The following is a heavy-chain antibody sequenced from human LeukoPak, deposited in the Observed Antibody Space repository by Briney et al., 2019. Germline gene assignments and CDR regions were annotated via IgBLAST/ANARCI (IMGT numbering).Heavy chain of an antibody. CDR3: VRDGRPLDY. CDR2: IKQDGGER. D-gene: IGHD3/OR15-3a*01. J-gene: IGHJ4*02. V-gene: IGHV3-7*01. CDR1: GFTFDNFW. Sequence: GGSLRLSCTASGFTFDNFWMTWVRQPPGKGLEWVANIKQDGGERYYVDSVRGRFTISRDNSKNSLYLQMNSLRAEDTAVYYCVRDGRPLDYWGQGTLVIVS.